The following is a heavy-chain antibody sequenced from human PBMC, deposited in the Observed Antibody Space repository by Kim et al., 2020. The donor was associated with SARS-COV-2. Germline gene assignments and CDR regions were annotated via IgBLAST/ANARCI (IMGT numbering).Heavy chain of an antibody. V-gene: IGHV4-34*01. Sequence: SETLSLTCAVYGGSFSGYYWSWIRQPPGKGLEWIGEINHSGSTNYNPSLKSRVTISVDTSKNQFSLKLSSVTAADTAVYYCARGRGIVGATKANNWFDPWGQGTLVTVSS. CDR1: GGSFSGYY. CDR2: INHSGST. CDR3: ARGRGIVGATKANNWFDP. D-gene: IGHD1-26*01. J-gene: IGHJ5*02.